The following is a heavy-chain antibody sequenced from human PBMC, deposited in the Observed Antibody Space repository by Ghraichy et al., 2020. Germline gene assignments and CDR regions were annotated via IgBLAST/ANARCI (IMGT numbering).Heavy chain of an antibody. CDR1: GDSVSSSSVA. D-gene: IGHD3-10*01. J-gene: IGHJ5*01. CDR2: TYYRSKWYN. Sequence: SQTLSLTCAISGDSVSSSSVAWNWIRQSPSRGLEWLGRTYYRSKWYNDYAVSVRSRITINPDTSKNHFSLELNSVNPEDTAVYYCARQSGWFDSWGQGTLVTVSS. CDR3: ARQSGWFDS. V-gene: IGHV6-1*01.